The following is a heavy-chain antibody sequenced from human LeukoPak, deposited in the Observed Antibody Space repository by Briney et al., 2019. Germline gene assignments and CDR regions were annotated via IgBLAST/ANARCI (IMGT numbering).Heavy chain of an antibody. D-gene: IGHD3-16*01. V-gene: IGHV3-20*01. CDR3: ARDVGQYSDDVFDI. CDR2: INWNGGST. J-gene: IGHJ3*02. CDR1: EFIFDDYG. Sequence: GGSLRLSCAASEFIFDDYGMSWVRQAPGKGLEWVSGINWNGGSTGYADSVKGRFTISRDNAKNSLYLQMNSLRAEDTALYHCARDVGQYSDDVFDIWGQGTMVTVSS.